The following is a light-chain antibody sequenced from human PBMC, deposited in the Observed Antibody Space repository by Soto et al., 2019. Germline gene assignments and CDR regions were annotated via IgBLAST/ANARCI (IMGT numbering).Light chain of an antibody. J-gene: IGKJ1*01. CDR3: KQSSNWPLKWK. CDR2: DAS. CDR1: QSVSSY. Sequence: EIVFTQSPATLSFSPGERATLSCRASQSVSSYLAWYQQKPGQAPRLLIYDASNMANGITDTLSGSGYGTDFNLPISSIETEDFALYSCKQSSNWPLKWKLGQGT. V-gene: IGKV3-11*01.